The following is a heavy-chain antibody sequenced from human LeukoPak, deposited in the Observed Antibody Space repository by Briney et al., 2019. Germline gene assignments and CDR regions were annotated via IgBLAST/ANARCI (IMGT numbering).Heavy chain of an antibody. CDR1: GFTFSSYA. D-gene: IGHD3-22*01. Sequence: PGGSLRLSCAASGFTFSSYAMSWVRQAPGKGLEWVSAITTSGGTTYYADSAKGRFTISRDNSKNTLYLQMNSLRAEDTAAYYCAKVYYYDSGGHYKYYFDYWGQGTLVTASS. V-gene: IGHV3-23*01. J-gene: IGHJ4*02. CDR2: ITTSGGTT. CDR3: AKVYYYDSGGHYKYYFDY.